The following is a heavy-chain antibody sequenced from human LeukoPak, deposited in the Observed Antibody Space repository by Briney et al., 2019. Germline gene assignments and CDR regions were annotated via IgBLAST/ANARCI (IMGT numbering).Heavy chain of an antibody. D-gene: IGHD2-2*01. CDR2: ISAYNGDT. J-gene: IGHJ4*02. V-gene: IGHV1-18*01. Sequence: GASVKVSCKASGYTFTNYGINWVRQAPGQGLEWMGWISAYNGDTNYAQNFQGRVTMTTDTPTSTAYMELRSLRSDDTAVYYCARQFGVWAYCSSISCPYFDYWGRGLLVTVSS. CDR1: GYTFTNYG. CDR3: ARQFGVWAYCSSISCPYFDY.